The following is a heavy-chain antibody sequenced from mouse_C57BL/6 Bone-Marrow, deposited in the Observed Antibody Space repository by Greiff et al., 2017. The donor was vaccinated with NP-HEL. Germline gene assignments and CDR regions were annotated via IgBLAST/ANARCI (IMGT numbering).Heavy chain of an antibody. D-gene: IGHD1-1*01. V-gene: IGHV1-64*01. CDR1: GYTFTSYW. CDR2: IHPNSGST. J-gene: IGHJ1*03. Sequence: QVQLQQPGAELVKPGASVKLSCKASGYTFTSYWMHWVKQRPGQGLEWIGMIHPNSGSTNYNEKFKSKATLTVDKSSSTAYMQLSSLTSEDSAVYYCARWYYYGSSQWDVWGTGTTVTVSS. CDR3: ARWYYYGSSQWDV.